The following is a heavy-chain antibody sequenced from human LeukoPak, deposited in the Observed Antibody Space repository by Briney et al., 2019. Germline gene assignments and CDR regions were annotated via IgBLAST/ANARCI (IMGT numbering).Heavy chain of an antibody. CDR1: GFTFDDYA. Sequence: PGRSLRLSCAASGFTFDDYAMHWVRQAPGKGLEWVSGISWNSGSIGYADSVKGRFTISRDNAKNSLYLQMNSLGAEDMALYYCALQGEYSSGWYPLDYWGQGTLATVSS. CDR3: ALQGEYSSGWYPLDY. J-gene: IGHJ4*02. V-gene: IGHV3-9*03. CDR2: ISWNSGSI. D-gene: IGHD6-19*01.